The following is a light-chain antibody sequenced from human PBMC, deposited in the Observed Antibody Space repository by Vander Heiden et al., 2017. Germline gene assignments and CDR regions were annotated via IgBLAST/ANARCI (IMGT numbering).Light chain of an antibody. CDR1: QSVLYSSNNKNY. V-gene: IGKV4-1*01. J-gene: IGKJ1*01. CDR3: QQYYSTPRT. Sequence: DIVLTPSSASLVVSLRERATINCKASQSVLYSSNNKNYLAWYQQKPGQPPKLLIYWASTRESGVPDRFSGSGSGTDFTLTISSLQAEDVAVYYCQQYYSTPRTFGQGTKVEIK. CDR2: WAS.